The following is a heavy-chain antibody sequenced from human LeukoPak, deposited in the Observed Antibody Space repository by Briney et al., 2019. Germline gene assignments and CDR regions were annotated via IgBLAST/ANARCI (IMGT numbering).Heavy chain of an antibody. Sequence: GGSLRLSCAASGFTFNSYPVSGVRQAPGKGLEWISVLSGSSVDTAYAKYVKGRFTISRDNSRNTLYLQMNSLRAEDTAVYYCAKTSGDTRGYYYDYWGQGTLVTVSS. V-gene: IGHV3-23*01. CDR1: GFTFNSYP. CDR3: AKTSGDTRGYYYDY. CDR2: LSGSSVDT. J-gene: IGHJ4*02. D-gene: IGHD3-22*01.